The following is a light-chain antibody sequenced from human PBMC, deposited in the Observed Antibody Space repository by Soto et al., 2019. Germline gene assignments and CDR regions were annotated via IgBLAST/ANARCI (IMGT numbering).Light chain of an antibody. CDR1: SSDVGGYNY. CDR2: EVS. CDR3: SSYTSSSTLV. Sequence: QSVLTQPVSVSGSPGQSITISCTGISSDVGGYNYVSWYQQHPGKAPKLMIYEVSNRPSGVSNRFSGSKSGNTASLTISGLQAEDEADYYCSSYTSSSTLVFGTGTKVTVL. J-gene: IGLJ1*01. V-gene: IGLV2-14*01.